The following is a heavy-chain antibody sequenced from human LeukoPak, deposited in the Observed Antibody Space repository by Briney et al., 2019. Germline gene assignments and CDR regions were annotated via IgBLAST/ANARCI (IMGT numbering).Heavy chain of an antibody. V-gene: IGHV1-18*01. CDR2: TSAYNGNT. CDR1: GYTFTSYG. D-gene: IGHD3-9*01. J-gene: IGHJ3*02. CDR3: ARELRYFDWLHDAFDI. Sequence: ASVKVSCKASGYTFTSYGIFWVRQAPGQGLERMGWTSAYNGNTNYAQKLQGRVTMTTDTSTSTAYMELRSLRSDDTAVYYCARELRYFDWLHDAFDIWGQGTMVTVSS.